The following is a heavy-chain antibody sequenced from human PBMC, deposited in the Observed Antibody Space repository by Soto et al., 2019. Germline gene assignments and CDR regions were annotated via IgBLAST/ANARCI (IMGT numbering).Heavy chain of an antibody. CDR2: VSYTGST. CDR3: ARLSVDLNDYWSLDP. CDR1: GGSISSYY. Sequence: SETLSLTCTVSGGSISSYYWSWIRQPPGKGLEWIGYVSYTGSTYYNPSLQSRVTISLGTSMNRFSLKVASVTAADTAVYYCARLSVDLNDYWSLDPWGQGTLVTV. D-gene: IGHD1-1*01. V-gene: IGHV4-59*13. J-gene: IGHJ5*02.